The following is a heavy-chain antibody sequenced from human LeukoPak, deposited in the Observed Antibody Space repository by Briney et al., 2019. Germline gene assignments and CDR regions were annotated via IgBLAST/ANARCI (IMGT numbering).Heavy chain of an antibody. J-gene: IGHJ4*02. Sequence: PGGSLRLSCAASGFTFSSYSMNWVRQAPGKGLEWVAVISYDGSNKYYADSVKGRFTISRDNSKNTLYLQMNSLRAEDTAVYYCAKDRVGYSSYLDYWGQGTLVTVSS. CDR2: ISYDGSNK. V-gene: IGHV3-30*18. CDR3: AKDRVGYSSYLDY. CDR1: GFTFSSYS. D-gene: IGHD5-18*01.